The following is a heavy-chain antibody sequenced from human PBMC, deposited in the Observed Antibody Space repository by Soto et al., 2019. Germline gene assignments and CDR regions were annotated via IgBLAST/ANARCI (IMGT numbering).Heavy chain of an antibody. D-gene: IGHD2-15*01. CDR1: GGSISSGGYS. V-gene: IGHV4-30-2*01. Sequence: SETLSLTCAVSGGSISSGGYSWSWIRQPPGKGLEWIGYIYHSGSTYYNPSLKSRVTISVDRSKNQFSLKLSSVTAADTAVYYCARGILYCSGGSCHPMQFDYWGQGTLVTVSS. J-gene: IGHJ4*02. CDR2: IYHSGST. CDR3: ARGILYCSGGSCHPMQFDY.